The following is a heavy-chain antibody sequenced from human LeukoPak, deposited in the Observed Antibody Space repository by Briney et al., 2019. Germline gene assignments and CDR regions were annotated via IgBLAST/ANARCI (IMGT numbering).Heavy chain of an antibody. CDR2: INHSGST. CDR3: ARGGRCSSTSCYRGGYYYYMDV. D-gene: IGHD2-2*02. Sequence: SETLSLTCTVSGYSISSGYYWSWIRQPPGKGLEWIGEINHSGSTNYNPSLKSRVTISVDTSKNQFSLKLSSVTAADTAVYYCARGGRCSSTSCYRGGYYYYMDVWGKGTTVTVSS. V-gene: IGHV4-38-2*02. J-gene: IGHJ6*03. CDR1: GYSISSGYY.